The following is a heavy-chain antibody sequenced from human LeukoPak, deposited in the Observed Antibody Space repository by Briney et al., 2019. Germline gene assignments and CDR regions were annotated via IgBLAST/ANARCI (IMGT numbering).Heavy chain of an antibody. J-gene: IGHJ4*02. CDR3: VRDGGVSGYDLLDY. CDR1: GFTFSNYW. D-gene: IGHD5-12*01. V-gene: IGHV3-7*01. CDR2: INQDGSEE. Sequence: GGSLRLSCAASGFTFSNYWMTWVRQAPGKGLEWVAHINQDGSEEHYIDSVKARFTISRDNAKNSLSLQMNSLRAEDTAVYYCVRDGGVSGYDLLDYWGQGTLVTVSS.